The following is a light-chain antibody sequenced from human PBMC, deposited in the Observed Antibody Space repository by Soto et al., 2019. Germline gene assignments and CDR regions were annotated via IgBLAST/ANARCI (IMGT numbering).Light chain of an antibody. CDR1: QSVSRY. J-gene: IGKJ4*01. V-gene: IGKV3-11*01. CDR2: DAS. CDR3: QQRTSSLT. Sequence: EIVLTQSPATPSLSPGEGATLSCRASQSVSRYLAWYQQKPGQAPRLLIYDASNRATGIPARFSGSGSGTDFTLTISSLEPEDFAVYYCQQRTSSLTFGGGTKVEIK.